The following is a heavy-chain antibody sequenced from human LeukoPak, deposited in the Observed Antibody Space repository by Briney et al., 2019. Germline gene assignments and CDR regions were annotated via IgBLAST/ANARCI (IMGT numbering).Heavy chain of an antibody. J-gene: IGHJ4*02. CDR2: IYTSGGT. Sequence: SETLSLTCTVSGASISPYYWTWIRQPAGKGLEWIGHIYTSGGTNYNPSLKSRVTMSLDTSKSQFSLKLNSVTAADTAVYYCAKEGITRGVIDYWGQGALVTVSS. CDR3: AKEGITRGVIDY. V-gene: IGHV4-4*07. D-gene: IGHD3-10*01. CDR1: GASISPYY.